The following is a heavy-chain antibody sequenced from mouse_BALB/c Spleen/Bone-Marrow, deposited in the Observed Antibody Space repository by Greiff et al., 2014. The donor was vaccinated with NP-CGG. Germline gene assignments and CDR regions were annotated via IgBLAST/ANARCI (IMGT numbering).Heavy chain of an antibody. CDR3: ARIYYYGRGYFDY. CDR1: GFNIKDTY. Sequence: LKQSGAELVKPGASVKLSCTASGFNIKDTYMHWVKQRPEQGLEWIGRIDPANGNTKYDPKFQGKATITADTSSNTAYLQLSSLTSEDTAVYYCARIYYYGRGYFDYWGQGTTLTVSS. J-gene: IGHJ2*01. CDR2: IDPANGNT. V-gene: IGHV14-3*02. D-gene: IGHD1-1*01.